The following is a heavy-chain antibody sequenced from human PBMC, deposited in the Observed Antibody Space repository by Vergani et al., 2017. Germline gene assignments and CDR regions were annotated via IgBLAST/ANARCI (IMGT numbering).Heavy chain of an antibody. CDR1: GGTFSSYT. CDR3: ARDSRYCSSTSCYVGRDWFDP. CDR2: ISVYNGET. V-gene: IGHV1-18*01. J-gene: IGHJ5*02. D-gene: IGHD2-2*01. Sequence: QVQLVQSGAEVKKPGSSVKVSCKASGGTFSSYTISWVRQAPGQGLEWMGWISVYNGETKFAQKFQGRVTLTRDTSTDTAYMEMGSLRSDDTAVYYCARDSRYCSSTSCYVGRDWFDPWGQGTLVTVSS.